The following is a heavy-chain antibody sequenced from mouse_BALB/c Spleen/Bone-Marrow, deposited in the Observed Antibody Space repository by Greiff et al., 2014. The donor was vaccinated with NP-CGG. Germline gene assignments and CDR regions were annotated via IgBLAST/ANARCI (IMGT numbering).Heavy chain of an antibody. CDR2: INPTSGYT. Sequence: LQESGAELVKPGASVKMSCKASGYTFTSYSMHWVKQRPGQGLEWIGYINPTSGYTNYNQKFKGKATLTADKSSSTAYMQLSSLTSEDSAVYYCARWTNWDVFAYWGQGTLVTVSA. D-gene: IGHD4-1*01. V-gene: IGHV1S26*01. J-gene: IGHJ3*01. CDR1: GYTFTSYS. CDR3: ARWTNWDVFAY.